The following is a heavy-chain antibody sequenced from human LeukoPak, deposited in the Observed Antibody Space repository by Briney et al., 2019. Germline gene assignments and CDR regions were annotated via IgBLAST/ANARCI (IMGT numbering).Heavy chain of an antibody. V-gene: IGHV4-59*01. Sequence: PSETLSLTCSVSGVSISSYYWSWIRQPPGKGLEWIGYIYYTGSTNYNPSLKSRVTISVDTSKNQFSLKLNSVTAADTAVYYCARELCSTTTCYFDYWGQGTLVTVSS. CDR3: ARELCSTTTCYFDY. CDR2: IYYTGST. CDR1: GVSISSYY. D-gene: IGHD2-2*01. J-gene: IGHJ4*02.